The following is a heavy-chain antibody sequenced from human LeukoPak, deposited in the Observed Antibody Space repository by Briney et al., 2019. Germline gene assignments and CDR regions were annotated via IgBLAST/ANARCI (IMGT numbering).Heavy chain of an antibody. V-gene: IGHV3-23*01. D-gene: IGHD3-3*01. CDR1: GFTFSSYG. CDR2: ISGSGGST. Sequence: GGSLRLSCAASGFTFSSYGMSWVRQAPGKGLEWVSAISGSGGSTYYADSVKGRFTISRDNAKNSLYLQMNSLRAEDTAAYYCARSLRFLERSAYYFDYWGQGTLVTVSS. CDR3: ARSLRFLERSAYYFDY. J-gene: IGHJ4*02.